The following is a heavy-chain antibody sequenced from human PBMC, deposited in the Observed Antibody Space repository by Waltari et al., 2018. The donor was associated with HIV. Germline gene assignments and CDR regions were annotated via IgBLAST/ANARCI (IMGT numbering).Heavy chain of an antibody. CDR3: ARDNSGTY. CDR2: ITSSSSNT. V-gene: IGHV3-23*01. Sequence: EVQLLESGGRLVQPGESLRRHCAASGFTFSTRAMSWIRQAPGNGLEWVSSITSSSSNTYYADSVKGRFTISRDNSKNTLFLQMNSLRAEDTAIYYCARDNSGTYYGQGTLVTVSS. CDR1: GFTFSTRA. D-gene: IGHD1-26*01. J-gene: IGHJ4*02.